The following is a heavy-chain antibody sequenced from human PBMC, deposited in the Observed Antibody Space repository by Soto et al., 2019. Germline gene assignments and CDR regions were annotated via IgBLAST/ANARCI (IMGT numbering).Heavy chain of an antibody. CDR3: ARHVVVPRYYYGSGIYYYYYMDV. Sequence: QVQLQESGPGLVKPSETLSLTCTVSGGSISSYYWSWIRQPPGKGLEWIGYIYYSGSTNYNPSLTSRVTISVDTSKNQFSLKLSSVTAADTAVYYCARHVVVPRYYYGSGIYYYYYMDVWGKGTTFTVSS. CDR2: IYYSGST. V-gene: IGHV4-59*08. CDR1: GGSISSYY. D-gene: IGHD3-10*01. J-gene: IGHJ6*03.